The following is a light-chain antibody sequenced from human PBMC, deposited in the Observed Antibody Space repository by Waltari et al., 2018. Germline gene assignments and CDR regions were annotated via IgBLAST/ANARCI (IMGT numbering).Light chain of an antibody. CDR2: EGS. Sequence: QSALTQPASVSGSPGQSITISCTGTSSDVGSYNLVSWYHQHPGKAPKLVIYEGSKRPSGVTNRFSGSKSGNTASLTIAGLQADDEADYYCGSYAPSSTVWVFGGGTKLTVL. V-gene: IGLV2-23*01. CDR3: GSYAPSSTVWV. J-gene: IGLJ3*02. CDR1: SSDVGSYNL.